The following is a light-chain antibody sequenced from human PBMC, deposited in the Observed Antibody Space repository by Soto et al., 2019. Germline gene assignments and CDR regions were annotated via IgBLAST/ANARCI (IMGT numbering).Light chain of an antibody. CDR1: NIGSKS. V-gene: IGLV3-21*02. CDR2: DDS. Sequence: SYVLAQPPSVSVAPGQTARITCGGNNIGSKSVHWHQQKPGQAPVLVVDDDSDRPSGIPERFSGSNSGNTATLTISRVEAGDEADYFCHVWDSSSEHVFGTGTKVTVL. J-gene: IGLJ1*01. CDR3: HVWDSSSEHV.